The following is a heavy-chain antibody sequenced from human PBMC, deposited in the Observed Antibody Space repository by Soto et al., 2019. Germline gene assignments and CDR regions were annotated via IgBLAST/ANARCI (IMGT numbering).Heavy chain of an antibody. CDR2: IYYSGST. V-gene: IGHV4-61*01. CDR1: GGSVSSGSYY. CDR3: ARRPRGAIAAADF. J-gene: IGHJ4*02. Sequence: QVQLQESGPGLVKPSETLSLTCTVSGGSVSSGSYYWSWIRQPPGKGLEWIGYIYYSGSTNYNPSLKSRVTISVDTSKNQFSLKLSSVTAADTAVYYCARRPRGAIAAADFWGQGTLVTVSS. D-gene: IGHD6-13*01.